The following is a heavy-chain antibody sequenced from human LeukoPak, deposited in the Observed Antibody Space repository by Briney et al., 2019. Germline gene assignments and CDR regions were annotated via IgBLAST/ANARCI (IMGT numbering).Heavy chain of an antibody. CDR2: INPNSGGT. V-gene: IGHV1-2*02. D-gene: IGHD3-10*01. Sequence: ASVKVSCKASGYTFTGYYMHWVRQAPGRGLEWMGWINPNSGGTNYAQKFQGRVTMTRDTSISTAYMELSRLRSDDTAVYYCARKGGRYYGSGSYSPIDYWGQGTLVTVSS. CDR1: GYTFTGYY. J-gene: IGHJ4*02. CDR3: ARKGGRYYGSGSYSPIDY.